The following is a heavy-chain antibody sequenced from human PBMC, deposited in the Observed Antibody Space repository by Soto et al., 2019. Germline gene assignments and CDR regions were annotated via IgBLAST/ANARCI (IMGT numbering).Heavy chain of an antibody. CDR2: INPGGGIT. D-gene: IGHD6-19*01. CDR3: ARGLAVAYSPALL. V-gene: IGHV1-46*01. CDR1: GYTFTSYY. J-gene: IGHJ4*02. Sequence: QVQLEQSGAEVKNPGASVKVSCKASGYTFTSYYMHWVRQAPGQGLEWMGVINPGGGITSYAENLHGRVTMTRDTSTSTAYMELSSLRSEDTDIYYCARGLAVAYSPALLWGQGTLLTVYS.